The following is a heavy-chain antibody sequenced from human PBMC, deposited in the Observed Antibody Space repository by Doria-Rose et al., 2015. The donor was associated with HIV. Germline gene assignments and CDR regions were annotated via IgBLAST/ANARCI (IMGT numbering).Heavy chain of an antibody. Sequence: SGPVLVKPTETLTLTCTVSGVSLSSPGMGVSWIRQPPGKALEWLANIFSDDERSYKKSLKSRLTISGGTSKSQVVLTMTDMDPVDTATYYCARIKSSRWYHKYYFDFWGQGTLVIVSA. CDR1: GVSLSSPGMG. CDR2: IFSDDER. J-gene: IGHJ4*02. CDR3: ARIKSSRWYHKYYFDF. V-gene: IGHV2-26*01. D-gene: IGHD6-13*01.